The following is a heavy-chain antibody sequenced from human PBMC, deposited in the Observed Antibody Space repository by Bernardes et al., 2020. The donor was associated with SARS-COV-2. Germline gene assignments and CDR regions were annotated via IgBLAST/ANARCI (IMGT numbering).Heavy chain of an antibody. CDR1: GWSPSGYY. Sequence: SEPLYLTCAIHGWSPSGYYWNWIRQPPGKGLEWIGEINYSGSTNYNPSLKSRVTISRDTSKNQFSLNLSSVTAADTAVYYCARAGWGIWHYDLWGRGTLVTVSS. J-gene: IGHJ2*01. CDR3: ARAGWGIWHYDL. D-gene: IGHD6-19*01. CDR2: INYSGST. V-gene: IGHV4-34*01.